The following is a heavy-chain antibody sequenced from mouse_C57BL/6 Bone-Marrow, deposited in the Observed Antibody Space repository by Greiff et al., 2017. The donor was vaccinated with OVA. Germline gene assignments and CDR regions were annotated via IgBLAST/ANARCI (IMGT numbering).Heavy chain of an antibody. D-gene: IGHD1-3*01. CDR3: ARWRKGKVPSMDY. Sequence: QVQLKESGAELARPGASVKLSCKASGYTFTSYGISWVKQRTGQGLEWIGEIYPRSGNTYYNEKFKGKATLTADKSSSTAYMELRSLTSEDSAVYFCARWRKGKVPSMDYWGQGTSVTVSS. CDR2: IYPRSGNT. V-gene: IGHV1-81*01. J-gene: IGHJ4*01. CDR1: GYTFTSYG.